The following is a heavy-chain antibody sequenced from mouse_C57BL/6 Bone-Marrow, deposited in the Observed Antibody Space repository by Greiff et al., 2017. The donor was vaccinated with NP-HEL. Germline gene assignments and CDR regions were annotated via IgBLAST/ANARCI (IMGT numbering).Heavy chain of an antibody. D-gene: IGHD2-2*01. CDR2: IYPRSGNT. V-gene: IGHV1-81*01. J-gene: IGHJ1*03. CDR3: AREGGYDGYFDV. Sequence: QVQLQQSGAELARPGASVKLSCKASGYTFTSYGISWVQQRPGQGLEWIGEIYPRSGNTYYNEKFKGKATMTADKSSSTAYIELRSLTSEDSAVYFCAREGGYDGYFDVWGTGTTVTVSS. CDR1: GYTFTSYG.